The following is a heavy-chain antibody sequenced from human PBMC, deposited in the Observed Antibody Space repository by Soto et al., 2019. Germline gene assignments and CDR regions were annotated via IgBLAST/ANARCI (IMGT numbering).Heavy chain of an antibody. CDR3: ARQAYCGGDCYSEWFDP. Sequence: PGESLKISCKGSGYSFTSYWISWVRQMPGKGLEWMGRIDPSDSYTNYSPSFQGHVTISADKSISTAYLQWSSLKASDTAMYYCARQAYCGGDCYSEWFDPWGQGTLVTVSS. D-gene: IGHD2-21*02. CDR2: IDPSDSYT. J-gene: IGHJ5*02. V-gene: IGHV5-10-1*01. CDR1: GYSFTSYW.